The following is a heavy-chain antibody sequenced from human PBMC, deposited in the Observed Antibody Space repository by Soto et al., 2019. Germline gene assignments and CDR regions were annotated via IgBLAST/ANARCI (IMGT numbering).Heavy chain of an antibody. CDR1: GFTFSSYG. V-gene: IGHV3-33*01. D-gene: IGHD3-10*01. CDR3: ARDLSGSGTNGMDV. CDR2: IWYDGSNK. Sequence: QVQLVESGGGVVQPGRSLRLSCAASGFTFSSYGMHWVRQAPGKGLEWVAVIWYDGSNKYYADSVKGRFTISRDNSKNTLYLQMNSLRVEDTAVYYCARDLSGSGTNGMDVWGQGTTVTVSS. J-gene: IGHJ6*02.